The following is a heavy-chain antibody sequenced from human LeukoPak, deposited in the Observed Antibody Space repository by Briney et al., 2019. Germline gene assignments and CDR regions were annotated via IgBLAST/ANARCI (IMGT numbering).Heavy chain of an antibody. J-gene: IGHJ4*02. CDR2: ISASGNT. CDR1: GGSISSYY. D-gene: IGHD2-15*01. V-gene: IGHV4-4*07. Sequence: PSETLSLTCTVSGGSISSYYWSWIRQPAGKGLEWIVRISASGNTNYNPSLSSRVTMSVDTSRSQFSLKLRSVTAADTAVYYCAREGRSSTPGYWGQGTLVTVSS. CDR3: AREGRSSTPGY.